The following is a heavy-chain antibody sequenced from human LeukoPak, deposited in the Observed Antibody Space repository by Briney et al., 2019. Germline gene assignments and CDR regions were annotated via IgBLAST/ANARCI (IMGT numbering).Heavy chain of an antibody. CDR2: IYYSGST. D-gene: IGHD5-12*01. CDR1: GGPMSSYS. CDR3: ARHGGESIVAMILHAFDI. V-gene: IGHV4-59*08. Sequence: SETLSLTCTVCGGPMSSYSWSWIRQPPGKGLEWIGSIYYSGSTNYNPSLKSRVTMSVDTSKNQFSLKLSSVTAADTAVYYCARHGGESIVAMILHAFDIRGQGTMVTVSS. J-gene: IGHJ3*02.